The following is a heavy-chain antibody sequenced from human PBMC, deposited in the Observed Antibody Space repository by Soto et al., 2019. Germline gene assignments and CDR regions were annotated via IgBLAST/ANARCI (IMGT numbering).Heavy chain of an antibody. Sequence: QVQLVESGGGVVQPGRSLRLSCAASGFTFSSYGMHWVRQAPGKGLEWVAVISYDGSNKYYADSVKGRFTISRDNSKNTLYLQMNSLRAEDTAVYYCAKDLRFYGSGSQGMDVCGQGTTVTVSS. CDR1: GFTFSSYG. CDR3: AKDLRFYGSGSQGMDV. V-gene: IGHV3-30*18. J-gene: IGHJ6*02. D-gene: IGHD3-10*01. CDR2: ISYDGSNK.